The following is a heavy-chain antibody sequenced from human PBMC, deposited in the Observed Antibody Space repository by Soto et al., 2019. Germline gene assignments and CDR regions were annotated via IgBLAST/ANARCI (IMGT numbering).Heavy chain of an antibody. J-gene: IGHJ4*02. D-gene: IGHD3-3*01. Sequence: SETLSLTCSVSGGSISSSSYYWGCIRQPSGKGLEWIGSIYYSGSTYYNPSLKSRVTRSVDTSKNQFSLQLSSVTAADTAVYYCARRSAFWSGLTPYDYWGQGTLVTVSS. CDR1: GGSISSSSYY. CDR3: ARRSAFWSGLTPYDY. CDR2: IYYSGST. V-gene: IGHV4-39*01.